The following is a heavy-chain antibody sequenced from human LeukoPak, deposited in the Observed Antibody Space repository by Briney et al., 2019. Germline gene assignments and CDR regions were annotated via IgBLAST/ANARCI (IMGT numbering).Heavy chain of an antibody. Sequence: GGSLRLSCAASGFTFSSYAMHWVRQAPGKGLEWVAVISYDGSNKYYADSVKGRFTISRDNSKNTLYLQMNSLRAEDTAVYYCASDSGYPRTGLGYYMDVWGKGTTVTVSS. CDR3: ASDSGYPRTGLGYYMDV. CDR2: ISYDGSNK. D-gene: IGHD3-22*01. CDR1: GFTFSSYA. V-gene: IGHV3-30-3*01. J-gene: IGHJ6*03.